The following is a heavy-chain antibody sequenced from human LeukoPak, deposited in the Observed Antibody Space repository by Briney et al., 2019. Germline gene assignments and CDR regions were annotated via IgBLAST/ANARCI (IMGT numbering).Heavy chain of an antibody. CDR2: IIPLSHTT. J-gene: IGHJ6*02. Sequence: GASVKVSCKASGDTFSSYLINWVRQAPGQGLEWMGGIIPLSHTTSYAQKFQGRVTITADESTSTAYMELSRLRSDDTAVYYRAREKWVPPYYFYGMDVRGLGTTLTVSS. V-gene: IGHV1-69*13. D-gene: IGHD1-26*01. CDR3: AREKWVPPYYFYGMDV. CDR1: GDTFSSYL.